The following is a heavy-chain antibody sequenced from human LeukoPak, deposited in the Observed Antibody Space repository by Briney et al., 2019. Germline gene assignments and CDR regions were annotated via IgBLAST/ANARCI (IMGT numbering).Heavy chain of an antibody. J-gene: IGHJ4*02. D-gene: IGHD6-19*01. CDR1: GLTFSSYW. CDR3: AKRESSGKYFDY. V-gene: IGHV3-7*03. CDR2: INQYGSEE. Sequence: GGSLRLSCAASGLTFSSYWMSWVRQAPGKGLEWVADINQYGSEEYYVDSVKGRFTISRDNAKNSVYLEMNSLRAGDTAVYYCAKRESSGKYFDYWGQGTLVTVSS.